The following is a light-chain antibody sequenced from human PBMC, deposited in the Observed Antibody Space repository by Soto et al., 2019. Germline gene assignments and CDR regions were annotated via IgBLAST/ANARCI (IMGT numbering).Light chain of an antibody. CDR3: SSWDDSLNGVV. Sequence: QSVLTQPPSASGAPGQRVTISCSGSSSNIGSTTVNWYQHVPGTAPKLLIYSSNQRPSGVPDRFSGSRSGTSASLAISGLQSEDEADYYCSSWDDSLNGVVFGGGTQLTVL. CDR1: SSNIGSTT. V-gene: IGLV1-44*01. CDR2: SSN. J-gene: IGLJ2*01.